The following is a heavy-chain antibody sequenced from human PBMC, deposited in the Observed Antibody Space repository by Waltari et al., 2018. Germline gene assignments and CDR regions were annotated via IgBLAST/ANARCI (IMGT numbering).Heavy chain of an antibody. CDR3: TTSSYCGTTTCYQYYGMDV. J-gene: IGHJ6*02. V-gene: IGHV1-69*01. CDR1: GGRFSSYS. Sequence: QVRLAQSGAEVKKPGSSVKVYCKAFGGRFSSYSINWVRQAPGQGLEWMGGIIPVFGTANYAQKFQDRLAITADESTSTAYMELSSLRSEDTAAYYCTTSSYCGTTTCYQYYGMDVWGQGTTVTVSS. D-gene: IGHD2-2*01. CDR2: IIPVFGTA.